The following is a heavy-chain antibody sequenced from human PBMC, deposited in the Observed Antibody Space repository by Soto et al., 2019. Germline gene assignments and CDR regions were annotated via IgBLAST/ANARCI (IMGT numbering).Heavy chain of an antibody. V-gene: IGHV3-7*03. Sequence: PGGSLTPSCPPSAFTFSSKWMGWVRQAPGKGLEWVGNIKEDGSEKDDGDPVKGRFTISRDNAKNSLCLQMNSLKAEDTVVYVCVRVGGLGGYWGQGSLVTVSS. CDR1: AFTFSSKW. CDR3: VRVGGLGGY. D-gene: IGHD3-16*01. J-gene: IGHJ4*02. CDR2: IKEDGSEK.